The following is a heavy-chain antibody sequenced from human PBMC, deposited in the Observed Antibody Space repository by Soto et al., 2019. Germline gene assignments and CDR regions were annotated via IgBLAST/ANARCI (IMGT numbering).Heavy chain of an antibody. D-gene: IGHD1-20*01. CDR3: ALDNIPGAPDYFDY. V-gene: IGHV3-30-3*01. Sequence: GGSLRLSCAASGFTFSTNVLHWVRQAPGKGLEWVAVMSPSGAEKYYTDSVKGRFSISRDNSKNTLYLEMNSLTSEDTAVYYCALDNIPGAPDYFDYWGQGTLVTVSS. J-gene: IGHJ4*02. CDR1: GFTFSTNV. CDR2: MSPSGAEK.